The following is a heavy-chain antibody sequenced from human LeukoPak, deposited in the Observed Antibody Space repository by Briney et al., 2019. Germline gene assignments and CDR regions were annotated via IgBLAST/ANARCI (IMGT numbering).Heavy chain of an antibody. CDR1: GFTFSGSA. Sequence: PGGSLRLSCAASGFTFSGSAMHWVRQASGKGLEWVGRIRSKANSYATAYAASVKGRFTISRDDSKNTAYLQMNSLKTEDTAVYYCTTTAGIAVASGQHWFDPWGQGTLVTVSS. J-gene: IGHJ5*02. CDR2: IRSKANSYAT. CDR3: TTTAGIAVASGQHWFDP. D-gene: IGHD6-19*01. V-gene: IGHV3-73*01.